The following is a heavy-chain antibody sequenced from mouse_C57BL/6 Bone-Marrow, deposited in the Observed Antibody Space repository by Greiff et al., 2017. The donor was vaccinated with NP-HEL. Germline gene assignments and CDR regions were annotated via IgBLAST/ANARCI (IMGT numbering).Heavy chain of an antibody. D-gene: IGHD2-4*01. CDR1: GFNIKDDY. V-gene: IGHV14-4*01. Sequence: VQLQQSGAELVRPGASVKLSCTASGFNIKDDYMHWVKQRPEQGLEWIGWIDPENGDTEYASKFQGKATITADTSSNTAYLQLSSLTSEDTAVYYCTTNYYDYDEGFDYWGQGTTLTVSS. J-gene: IGHJ2*01. CDR3: TTNYYDYDEGFDY. CDR2: IDPENGDT.